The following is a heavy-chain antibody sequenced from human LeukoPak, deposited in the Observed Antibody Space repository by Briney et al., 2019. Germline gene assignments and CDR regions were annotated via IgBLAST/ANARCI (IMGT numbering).Heavy chain of an antibody. CDR3: AREAMIVVVMDH. CDR1: GGSISSSSYY. D-gene: IGHD3-22*01. CDR2: IYYSGST. V-gene: IGHV4-39*07. J-gene: IGHJ4*02. Sequence: SETLSLTCTVSGGSISSSSYYWGWIRQPPGKGLEWIGSIYYSGSTYYNPSLKSRVTISVDTSKNQFSLKLSSVTAADTAVYYCAREAMIVVVMDHWGQGTLATVSS.